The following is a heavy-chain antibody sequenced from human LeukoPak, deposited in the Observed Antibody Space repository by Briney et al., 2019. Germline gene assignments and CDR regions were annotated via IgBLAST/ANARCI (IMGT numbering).Heavy chain of an antibody. Sequence: GGSLRLSWAVSGLTFNNYGMRRGWLAPGMGLGGVSAIADGGETTYYADSVKGRFTISRDYSKNTLHLQMNSVRAEDTAVYYCARKAARTSGYDYWGQGILVTVSS. V-gene: IGHV3-23*01. CDR1: GLTFNNYG. CDR3: ARKAARTSGYDY. CDR2: IADGGETT. D-gene: IGHD3-22*01. J-gene: IGHJ4*02.